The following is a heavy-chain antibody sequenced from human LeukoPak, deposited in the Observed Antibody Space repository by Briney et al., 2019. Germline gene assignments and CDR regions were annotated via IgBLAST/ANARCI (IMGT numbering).Heavy chain of an antibody. J-gene: IGHJ4*02. CDR2: ISSSSSYI. CDR1: GFTFSSYT. D-gene: IGHD1-20*01. V-gene: IGHV3-21*01. CDR3: ARPLSGTTDFDY. Sequence: PGGSLRLSCAASGFTFSSYTMNWVRQAPGKGLEWVSLISSSSSYIFYADSVKGRFTISRDNAKKSLYLQMSSLRAEDTAVYYCARPLSGTTDFDYWGQGTLVTVSS.